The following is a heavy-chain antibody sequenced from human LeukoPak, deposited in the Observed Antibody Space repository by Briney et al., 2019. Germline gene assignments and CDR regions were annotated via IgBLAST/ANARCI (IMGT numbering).Heavy chain of an antibody. CDR3: ARDRKVLGYSSSWYDY. V-gene: IGHV3-30*03. D-gene: IGHD6-13*01. J-gene: IGHJ4*02. Sequence: GGSLRLSCAASGFTFSTYGMHWVRQAPGKGLEWVAVISYDGSNKYYADSVKGRFTISRDNSKNTLHLQMNSLRAEDTAVYYCARDRKVLGYSSSWYDYWGQGTLVTVSS. CDR1: GFTFSTYG. CDR2: ISYDGSNK.